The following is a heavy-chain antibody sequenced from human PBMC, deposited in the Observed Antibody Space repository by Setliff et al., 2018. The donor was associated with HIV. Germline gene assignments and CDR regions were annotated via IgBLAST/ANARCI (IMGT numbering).Heavy chain of an antibody. CDR1: GFSFSKYS. CDR3: AREGVHHNFWSGYTYYYGLGV. D-gene: IGHD3-3*01. Sequence: GGSLRLSCAAFGFSFSKYSMSWVRQAPGKGLEWVANIKEDGSATYYVESVRGRFTISRDNPNNLLYLQMDSLRGEDTAVYYCAREGVHHNFWSGYTYYYGLGVWGQGTTVTVSS. J-gene: IGHJ6*02. CDR2: IKEDGSAT. V-gene: IGHV3-7*01.